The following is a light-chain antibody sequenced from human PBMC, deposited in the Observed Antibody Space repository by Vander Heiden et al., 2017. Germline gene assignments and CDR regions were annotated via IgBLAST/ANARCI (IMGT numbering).Light chain of an antibody. CDR3: RQSYRTQYT. CDR2: AAS. V-gene: IGKV1-39*01. J-gene: IGKJ2*01. CDR1: QSISSY. Sequence: DIQMTPSPSSLSASVVDRVTITCRASQSISSYLNWYQQKPGKAPKLLIYAASSLQSGVPSRSSGSGPGTDFTLSISMLQPEDFATYYCRQSYRTQYTFGQGTKLEIK.